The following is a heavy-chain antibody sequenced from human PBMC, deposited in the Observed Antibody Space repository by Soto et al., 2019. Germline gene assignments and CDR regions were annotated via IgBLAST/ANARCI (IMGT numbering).Heavy chain of an antibody. V-gene: IGHV3-15*01. D-gene: IGHD5-18*01. CDR2: IKSKTDGGTT. J-gene: IGHJ4*02. Sequence: SGGSLRLSCAASGFTFSNAWMSWVRQAPGKGLEWVGRIKSKTDGGTTDYAAPVKGRFTISRDDSKNTLYLQMNSLKTEDTAVYYCTTEGQLWLQNDYWGQGTLVTVSS. CDR1: GFTFSNAW. CDR3: TTEGQLWLQNDY.